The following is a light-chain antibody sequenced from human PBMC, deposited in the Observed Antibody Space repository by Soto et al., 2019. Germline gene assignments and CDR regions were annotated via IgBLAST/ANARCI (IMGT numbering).Light chain of an antibody. V-gene: IGKV3-15*01. CDR2: GAS. CDR3: KQYINWPLT. Sequence: EIVMTQSPVTLSVSPGERATLSCRASQSINTDLAWYQQKPGQAPRLLIYGASTRATGIPARFSGSGSGTEFTLTIRSLQSEDFAVYYCKQYINWPLTFGGGAKVEIK. CDR1: QSINTD. J-gene: IGKJ4*01.